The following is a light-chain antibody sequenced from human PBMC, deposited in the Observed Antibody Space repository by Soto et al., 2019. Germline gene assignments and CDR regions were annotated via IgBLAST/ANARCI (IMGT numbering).Light chain of an antibody. J-gene: IGKJ5*01. CDR2: GAS. CDR3: QQYKDWPPVT. CDR1: QSVSSY. Sequence: EIVMTQSPATLSVSPGERATLSCRASQSVSSYLAWYQQKRGQAPRLLIYGASTRATGIPARFSGSGSGTEFTLTISSLQSEDFAVYYCQQYKDWPPVTFGQGTRLEIK. V-gene: IGKV3-15*01.